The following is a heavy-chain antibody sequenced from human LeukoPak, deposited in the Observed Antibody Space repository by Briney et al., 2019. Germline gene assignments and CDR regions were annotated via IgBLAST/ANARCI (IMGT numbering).Heavy chain of an antibody. V-gene: IGHV3-73*01. J-gene: IGHJ5*02. D-gene: IGHD3-16*01. Sequence: PGGSLRLSCAASGFTFSGYAMHWVRQAAGKGLEWVGRFISKPTTHATAYAASVKCTFTISRDDSKNTAYLQMNSLKTEDTAVYYCTRLPNYGDNWFDPWGQGTLVTVSS. CDR2: FISKPTTHAT. CDR1: GFTFSGYA. CDR3: TRLPNYGDNWFDP.